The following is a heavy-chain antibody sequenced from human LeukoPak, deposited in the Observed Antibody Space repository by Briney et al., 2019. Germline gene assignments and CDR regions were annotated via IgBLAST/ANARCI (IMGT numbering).Heavy chain of an antibody. V-gene: IGHV3-74*03. CDR2: IDEGGSNA. CDR1: GFTFSNHW. J-gene: IGHJ4*02. D-gene: IGHD2-21*01. Sequence: GGSLRLSCAAPGFTFSNHWMHWVRQAPGKGLVCVSRIDEGGSNAMYADSVKGRFSISRDNAKNTVNLQMNSLRAEDTGVYYCIRDEALWRLDYWGQGTLVTVSS. CDR3: IRDEALWRLDY.